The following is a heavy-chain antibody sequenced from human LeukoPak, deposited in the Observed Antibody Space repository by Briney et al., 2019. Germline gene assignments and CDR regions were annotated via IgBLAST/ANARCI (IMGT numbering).Heavy chain of an antibody. CDR1: GFTFSDYY. Sequence: GGSLRLSCAASGFTFSDYYMSWIRQAPGKGLEWVSYISSSGSTIYYADSVKGRFTISRDNAKNSLYLQMNSLRAEDTAVYCCAREGDIVVVPAADYWGQGTLVTVSS. V-gene: IGHV3-11*04. D-gene: IGHD2-2*01. J-gene: IGHJ4*02. CDR3: AREGDIVVVPAADY. CDR2: ISSSGSTI.